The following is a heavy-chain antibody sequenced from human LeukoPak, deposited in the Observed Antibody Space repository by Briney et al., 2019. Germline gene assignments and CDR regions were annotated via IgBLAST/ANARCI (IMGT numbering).Heavy chain of an antibody. J-gene: IGHJ4*02. Sequence: PSETLSLTCTVSGGSISSSSYYWGWIRQPPGKGLEWIGYIYYSGSTNYNPSLKSRVTISVDTSKNQFSLKLSSVTAADTAVYYCARGGGWHLFVDYWGQGTLVTVSS. D-gene: IGHD6-19*01. CDR3: ARGGGWHLFVDY. V-gene: IGHV4-61*05. CDR1: GGSISSSSYY. CDR2: IYYSGST.